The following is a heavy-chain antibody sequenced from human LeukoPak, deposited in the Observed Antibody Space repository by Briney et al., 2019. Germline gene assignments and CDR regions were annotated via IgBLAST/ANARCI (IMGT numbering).Heavy chain of an antibody. V-gene: IGHV3-33*01. CDR3: AREYYGDYGTGFDY. D-gene: IGHD4-17*01. CDR2: KWYDGSNK. CDR1: GFIFSSYG. Sequence: GRSLRLSCAASGFIFSSYGKQWVRQATDKGLEWVAVKWYDGSNKYYADSVTGRFTISRDNSKNTLYLQMNSLRADDTAVYYCAREYYGDYGTGFDYWGQGTLVTVSS. J-gene: IGHJ4*02.